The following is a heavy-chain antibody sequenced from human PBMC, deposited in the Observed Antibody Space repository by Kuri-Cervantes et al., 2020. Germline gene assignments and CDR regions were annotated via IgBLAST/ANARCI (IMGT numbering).Heavy chain of an antibody. D-gene: IGHD2-2*02. CDR3: ARPYCSSTSCYTRDAFDI. V-gene: IGHV5-51*01. CDR1: GHSFTSYW. Sequence: GGSLRLSCKGSGHSFTSYWIGWVRQMPGKGLEWMGIIYPGDSDTRYSPSFQGHVTISADKSISTAYLQWSSLKASDTAMYYCARPYCSSTSCYTRDAFDIWGQGTMVTVSS. CDR2: IYPGDSDT. J-gene: IGHJ3*02.